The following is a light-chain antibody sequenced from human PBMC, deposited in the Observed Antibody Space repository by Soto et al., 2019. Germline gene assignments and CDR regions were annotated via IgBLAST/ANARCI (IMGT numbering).Light chain of an antibody. CDR3: CSYGGGPYV. J-gene: IGLJ1*01. Sequence: QSVLTQPRSVSGSPGQSVAISCTGTSSDVGGYDYVSWFQQHPGKAPKLMIYDVTKRPSGVPDRFSGSKSGNTASLTISGLQAEDEADYYCCSYGGGPYVFGTWTKVTVL. V-gene: IGLV2-11*01. CDR2: DVT. CDR1: SSDVGGYDY.